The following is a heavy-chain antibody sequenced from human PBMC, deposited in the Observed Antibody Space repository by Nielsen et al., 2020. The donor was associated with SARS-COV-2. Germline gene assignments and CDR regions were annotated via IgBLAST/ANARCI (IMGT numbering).Heavy chain of an antibody. V-gene: IGHV1-18*01. D-gene: IGHD2-2*01. CDR1: GYTFTSYG. Sequence: ASVKVSCKASGYTFTSYGISWVRQAPGQGFEWMGCISAYNGNTNYAQKLQGRGTMTTDTSTSTAYMELRSLRADDTAVYYCARVVVPDARSSGYYGMDVWGQGTTVTVSS. CDR2: ISAYNGNT. CDR3: ARVVVPDARSSGYYGMDV. J-gene: IGHJ6*02.